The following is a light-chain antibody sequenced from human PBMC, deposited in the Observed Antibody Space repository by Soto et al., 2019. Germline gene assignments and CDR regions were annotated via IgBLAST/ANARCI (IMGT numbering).Light chain of an antibody. CDR3: QKYTNVPA. Sequence: DIQMTQSPSSLSASVGDRVTITCRASQGISNYLAWYQQIPGKVPKLLISAASTLQSGVPSRFSGSGSGTDFTLTISSLQPEDVATDCCQKYTNVPAFGGGTKVEIK. V-gene: IGKV1-27*01. CDR2: AAS. CDR1: QGISNY. J-gene: IGKJ4*01.